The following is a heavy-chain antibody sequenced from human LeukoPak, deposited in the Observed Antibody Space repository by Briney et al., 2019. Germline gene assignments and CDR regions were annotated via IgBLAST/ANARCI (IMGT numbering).Heavy chain of an antibody. V-gene: IGHV4-34*01. CDR3: ARGLAVAGRDY. J-gene: IGHJ4*02. Sequence: SETLSLTCAVYGGSFSGYHWSWIRQPPGKGLEWIGEINHSGSTNYNPSLKSRVTISVDTSKNQFSLKLSSVTAADTAVYYCARGLAVAGRDYWGQGTLVTVSS. CDR1: GGSFSGYH. D-gene: IGHD6-19*01. CDR2: INHSGST.